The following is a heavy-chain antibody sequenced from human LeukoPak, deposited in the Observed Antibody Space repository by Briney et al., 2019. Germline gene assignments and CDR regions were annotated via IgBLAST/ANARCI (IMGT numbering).Heavy chain of an antibody. Sequence: GGSLRLSCAASGFTFSTYSMNWVRQAPGKGLEWVSSITSSRIYIYYADPVKGRFTISRDNAKNSLYLQMNSLRAEDTAVYYCARDNRGITMIVETPDYWGQGTLVTVSS. CDR1: GFTFSTYS. V-gene: IGHV3-21*01. J-gene: IGHJ4*02. D-gene: IGHD3-22*01. CDR2: ITSSRIYI. CDR3: ARDNRGITMIVETPDY.